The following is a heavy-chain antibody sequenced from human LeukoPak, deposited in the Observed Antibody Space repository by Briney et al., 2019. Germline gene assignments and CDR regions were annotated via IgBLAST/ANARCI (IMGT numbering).Heavy chain of an antibody. CDR3: ATDSKGSYYRYYYGMDV. CDR2: FDPEDGET. J-gene: IGHJ6*02. CDR1: GYTLTELS. Sequence: GASVKVSCKVSGYTLTELSMHWVRQAPGKGLEWMGGFDPEDGETIYAQKFQGRVTMTEDTSTDTAYMELSSLRSEDTAVYYCATDSKGSYYRYYYGMDVWGQGTTVTVSS. D-gene: IGHD1-26*01. V-gene: IGHV1-24*01.